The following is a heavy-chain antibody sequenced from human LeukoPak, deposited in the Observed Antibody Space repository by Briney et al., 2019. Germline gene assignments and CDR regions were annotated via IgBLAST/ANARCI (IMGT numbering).Heavy chain of an antibody. Sequence: GGSLRLSCATSGFTVSTNYMNWIRQAPGKGLEWVSYISSSGSTIYYADSVKGRFTISRDNAKNSLYLQMNSLRAEDTAVYYCARGRGFTYFDYWGQGTLVTVSS. J-gene: IGHJ4*02. CDR1: GFTVSTNY. CDR3: ARGRGFTYFDY. V-gene: IGHV3-11*01. CDR2: ISSSGSTI.